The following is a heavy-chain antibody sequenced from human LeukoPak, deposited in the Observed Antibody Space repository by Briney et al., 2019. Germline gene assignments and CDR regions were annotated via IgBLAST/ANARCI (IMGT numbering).Heavy chain of an antibody. CDR1: GFTFTSSA. V-gene: IGHV1-58*02. Sequence: ASVKVSCKASGFTFTSSAMQWVRQARGQRLEWIGWIVVGSGNTNYAQKFQERVTITGDMSTSTAYMELSSLRSEDTAVYYCARAGIMVRGVIIRGYNWFDPWGQGTLVTVSS. CDR3: ARAGIMVRGVIIRGYNWFDP. J-gene: IGHJ5*02. CDR2: IVVGSGNT. D-gene: IGHD3-10*01.